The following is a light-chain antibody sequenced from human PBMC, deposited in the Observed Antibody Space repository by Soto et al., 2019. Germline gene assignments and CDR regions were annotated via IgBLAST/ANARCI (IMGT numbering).Light chain of an antibody. CDR1: QSISGSY. V-gene: IGKV3-20*01. CDR3: QQHGSSSWT. CDR2: DAS. Sequence: ENVLTQSPGTLSLSPGERATLSCRASQSISGSYLAWYQQKPGQAPRLLIYDASSRATGIPDRFSGSGSGTDFHLTISRLEPEDSAVYFCQQHGSSSWTFGQGTKVEIK. J-gene: IGKJ1*01.